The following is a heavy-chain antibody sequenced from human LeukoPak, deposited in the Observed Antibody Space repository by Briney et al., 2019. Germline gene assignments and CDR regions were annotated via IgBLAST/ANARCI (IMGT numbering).Heavy chain of an antibody. CDR2: IYSGGST. CDR3: ARVRLDRSERYLDAFEN. J-gene: IGHJ3*02. D-gene: IGHD4-17*01. Sequence: GGSLRLSCAASGFTASSNYMSWVRQAPGKGMEWVSSIYSGGSTYYADSVKGRFTISRDISKNGVYLQMNSLRAEDTAVYYCARVRLDRSERYLDAFENWGQGTMVTVSS. CDR1: GFTASSNY. V-gene: IGHV3-53*01.